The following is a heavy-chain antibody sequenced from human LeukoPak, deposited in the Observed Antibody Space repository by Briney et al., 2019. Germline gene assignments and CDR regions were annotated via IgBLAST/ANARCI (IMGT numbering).Heavy chain of an antibody. CDR3: AKDRVAYDFWSGYYHYGMDV. J-gene: IGHJ6*02. V-gene: IGHV3-23*01. CDR2: ISGSGGST. D-gene: IGHD3-3*01. CDR1: GFTFSSYA. Sequence: GGSLRLSCAASGFTFSSYAMSWVRQAPGKGLEWVSAISGSGGSTYYADSVKGRFTISRGNSKNTLYLQMNSPRAEDTAVYYCAKDRVAYDFWSGYYHYGMDVWGQGTTVTVSS.